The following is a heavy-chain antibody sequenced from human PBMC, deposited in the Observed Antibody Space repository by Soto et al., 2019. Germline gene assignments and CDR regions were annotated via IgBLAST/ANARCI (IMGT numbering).Heavy chain of an antibody. CDR3: ASRHSSARPFDY. V-gene: IGHV4-34*01. D-gene: IGHD6-19*01. Sequence: SETLSLTCAVYGGSFSGYHWSWIRQPPGKGLEWIGEINHSRSTNYNPSLKSRVTISVDTSKNQFSLKLSSVTAADTAVYYCASRHSSARPFDYWGQGTLVTVSS. J-gene: IGHJ4*02. CDR1: GGSFSGYH. CDR2: INHSRST.